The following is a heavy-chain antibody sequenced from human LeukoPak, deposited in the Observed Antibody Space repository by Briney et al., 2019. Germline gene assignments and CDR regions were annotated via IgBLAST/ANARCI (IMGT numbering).Heavy chain of an antibody. Sequence: ASVKVSCKVSGYTLTELSMHWVRQAPGKGLEWMGGFDPEDGETIYAQKFQGRVTMTEDTSTDTAYMELSSLRSDDTAVYYCARLGTVTTSAAFDIWGQGTMVTVSS. J-gene: IGHJ3*02. CDR3: ARLGTVTTSAAFDI. CDR2: FDPEDGET. CDR1: GYTLTELS. V-gene: IGHV1-24*01. D-gene: IGHD4-17*01.